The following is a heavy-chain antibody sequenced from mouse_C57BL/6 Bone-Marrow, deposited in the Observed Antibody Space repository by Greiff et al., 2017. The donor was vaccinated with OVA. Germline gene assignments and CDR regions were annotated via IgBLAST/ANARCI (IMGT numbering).Heavy chain of an antibody. J-gene: IGHJ1*03. CDR3: ARSLITTVVGHWYFDV. CDR1: GYTFTSYW. D-gene: IGHD1-1*01. V-gene: IGHV1-72*01. Sequence: QVQLQQPGAELVKPGASVKLSCKASGYTFTSYWMHWVKQRPGRGLEWIGRIDPTSGGTKYNEKFKSKATLTVDKPSSTAYMQLSSLTSEDSAVYYCARSLITTVVGHWYFDVWGTGTTVTVSS. CDR2: IDPTSGGT.